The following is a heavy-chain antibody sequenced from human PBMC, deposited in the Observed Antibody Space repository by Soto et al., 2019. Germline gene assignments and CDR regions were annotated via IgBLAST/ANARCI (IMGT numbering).Heavy chain of an antibody. D-gene: IGHD1-26*01. V-gene: IGHV3-23*01. CDR2: ISGVDYST. Sequence: AGGSLRLSCAASGFTFSSYAMSWVRQAPGKGLQWVSSISGVDYSTYYADSVKGRFSITRDNSKNTLYLQMSSLRVEDTAVYYCAKVRETPGWTSYYYAMDVWGQGTTVTVSS. CDR3: AKVRETPGWTSYYYAMDV. CDR1: GFTFSSYA. J-gene: IGHJ6*02.